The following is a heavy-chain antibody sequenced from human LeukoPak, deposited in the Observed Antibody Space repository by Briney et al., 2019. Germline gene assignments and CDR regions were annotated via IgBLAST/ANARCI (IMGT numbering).Heavy chain of an antibody. J-gene: IGHJ1*01. V-gene: IGHV1-18*01. D-gene: IGHD1-26*01. CDR3: ARMDSGSHHAEYFQH. Sequence: GASVKVSCKASGYTFTSYGISWVRQAPGQGLEWMGWISAYNGNTNYAQKLQGRVTMTTDTSTSTAYMELRSLRSDDTAVYYCARMDSGSHHAEYFQHWGQGTLVTVSS. CDR2: ISAYNGNT. CDR1: GYTFTSYG.